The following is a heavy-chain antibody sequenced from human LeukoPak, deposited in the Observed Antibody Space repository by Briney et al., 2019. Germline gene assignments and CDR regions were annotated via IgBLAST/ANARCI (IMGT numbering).Heavy chain of an antibody. CDR1: GGSISSGDYY. CDR2: IYYSGST. CDR3: ARAAAARPDYFDY. Sequence: SETLSLTCAVSGGSISSGDYYWSWIRQPPGKGLEWIGYIYYSGSTYYNPSLKSRVTISVDTSKNQFSLKLSSVTAADTAVYYCARAAAARPDYFDYWGQGTLVTVSS. D-gene: IGHD6-6*01. V-gene: IGHV4-30-4*01. J-gene: IGHJ4*02.